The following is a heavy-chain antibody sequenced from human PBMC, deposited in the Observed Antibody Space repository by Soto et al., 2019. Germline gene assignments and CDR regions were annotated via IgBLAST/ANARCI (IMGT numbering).Heavy chain of an antibody. J-gene: IGHJ5*02. CDR2: IYHSGST. CDR3: ARTDGYSYGSGSYWFWFDP. D-gene: IGHD3-10*01. CDR1: GGCISSSNG. Sequence: ETLYITGAVSGGCISSSNGWSWVRQPPGKGLEWIGEIYHSGSTNYNPSLKSRVTISVDKSKNQFSLKLSSVTAADTAVYYCARTDGYSYGSGSYWFWFDPWGQGTLVTVPS. V-gene: IGHV4-4*02.